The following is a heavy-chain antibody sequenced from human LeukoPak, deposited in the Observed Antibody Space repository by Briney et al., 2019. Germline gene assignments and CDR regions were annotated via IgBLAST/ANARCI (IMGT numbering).Heavy chain of an antibody. CDR2: ISGSGGST. D-gene: IGHD3-16*01. Sequence: GGSLRLSCAASGFTFSSYAMSWVRQAPGKGLEWVSAISGSGGSTYYADSVKGRFTISRDNSKNTLFLQMNRLRVEDTAVYYCAREQITFGGVAAFNVWGQGTMVTVSS. CDR1: GFTFSSYA. J-gene: IGHJ3*01. V-gene: IGHV3-23*01. CDR3: AREQITFGGVAAFNV.